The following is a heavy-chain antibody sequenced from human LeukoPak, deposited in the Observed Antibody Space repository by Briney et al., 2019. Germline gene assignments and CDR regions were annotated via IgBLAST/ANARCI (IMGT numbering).Heavy chain of an antibody. V-gene: IGHV3-23*01. CDR1: VFTSTSYA. D-gene: IGHD2-2*01. J-gene: IGHJ3*02. CDR3: AKEAKLAAIGAFDI. Sequence: GGSLRPSPAPSVFTSTSYAMSGVREAPGKGLEWVSAITGIGGSTYYAAPVKGRFTISRDNSKNPLYLQMNSLRAEDTAVYYCAKEAKLAAIGAFDIWGQGTMVTVSS. CDR2: ITGIGGST.